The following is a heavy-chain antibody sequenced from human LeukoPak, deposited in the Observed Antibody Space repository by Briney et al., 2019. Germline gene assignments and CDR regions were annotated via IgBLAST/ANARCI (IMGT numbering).Heavy chain of an antibody. V-gene: IGHV3-21*04. CDR2: ISSSSSYI. CDR1: GFTFSSYS. D-gene: IGHD6-13*01. Sequence: KSGGSLRLSCAASGFTFSSYSMNWVRQAPGKGLEWVSSISSSSSYIYYADSVKGRFTISRDNAKNSLYLQMNSLRAEDTAVYYCARMRGAGTHDNWFDPWGQGTLVTVSS. J-gene: IGHJ5*02. CDR3: ARMRGAGTHDNWFDP.